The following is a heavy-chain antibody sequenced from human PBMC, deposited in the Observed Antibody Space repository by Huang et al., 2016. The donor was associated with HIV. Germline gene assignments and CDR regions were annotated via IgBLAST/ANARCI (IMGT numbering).Heavy chain of an antibody. CDR2: ISHEESNN. D-gene: IGHD3-3*01. J-gene: IGHJ4*02. CDR3: ARGALRFLEWLWNFDY. V-gene: IGHV3-30*04. CDR1: GFTFSDYA. Sequence: QVQLVESGGGVVQPGRSLRLSCIASGFTFSDYALHWVRQAPGKGLEWVAVISHEESNNFYTDSVKGRFTISRDNSRNTLYLQMNSLRPEETAMYYCARGALRFLEWLWNFDYWGQGTLVTVSS.